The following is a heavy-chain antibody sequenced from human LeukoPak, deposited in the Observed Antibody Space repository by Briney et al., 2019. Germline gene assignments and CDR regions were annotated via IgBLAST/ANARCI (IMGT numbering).Heavy chain of an antibody. CDR2: IYYSGGT. V-gene: IGHV4-59*01. CDR1: GGSFSGYY. Sequence: SETLSLTCAVYGGSFSGYYWSWIRQPPGKGLEWVGYIYYSGGTNYNPPLKSRVTISVDTSKNQFSLKLSSVTAADTAVYYCARDRRYYDSSGTVYYDGMDVWGQGTMVTVSS. J-gene: IGHJ6*02. D-gene: IGHD3-22*01. CDR3: ARDRRYYDSSGTVYYDGMDV.